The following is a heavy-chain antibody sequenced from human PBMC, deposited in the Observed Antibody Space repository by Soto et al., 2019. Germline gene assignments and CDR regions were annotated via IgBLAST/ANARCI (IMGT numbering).Heavy chain of an antibody. CDR3: ARSYISSSYWFDP. CDR2: ISAYNGNT. CDR1: GYTFTSYG. V-gene: IGHV1-18*01. D-gene: IGHD6-6*01. Sequence: ASVKVSCKASGYTFTSYGISWVRQAPGQGLEWMGWISAYNGNTNYAQKLQGRVTMTTDTSASTAYTELSSLRSEDTAMYYCARSYISSSYWFDPWGQGTLVTVSS. J-gene: IGHJ5*02.